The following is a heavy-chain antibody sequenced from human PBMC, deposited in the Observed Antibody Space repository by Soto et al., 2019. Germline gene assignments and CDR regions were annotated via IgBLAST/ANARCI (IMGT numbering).Heavy chain of an antibody. CDR1: GGSFSGYY. Sequence: SETLSLTCVVYGGSFSGYYWSWIRQPPGKGLEWIGEINHSGSTNYNPSLKSRVTISVDTSKNQFSLKLSSVTAADTAVYYCARGLRRGYSYGYRYWGQGTLVTVSS. J-gene: IGHJ4*02. CDR3: ARGLRRGYSYGYRY. CDR2: INHSGST. D-gene: IGHD5-18*01. V-gene: IGHV4-34*01.